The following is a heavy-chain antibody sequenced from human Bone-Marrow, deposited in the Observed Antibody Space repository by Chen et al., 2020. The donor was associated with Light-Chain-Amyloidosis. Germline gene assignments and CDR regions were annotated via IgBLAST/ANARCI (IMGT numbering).Heavy chain of an antibody. J-gene: IGHJ6*02. CDR1: GFTFNTYS. D-gene: IGHD2-2*01. CDR3: ARSLGYCSSTNCNSYGMDV. Sequence: EEQLAESGGGLVKPGGSLRLSCAASGFTFNTYSMNWVRQAPGKGLEWVSSISHGGNYIYYADSMKGRFTISRDNAKNSLYLQMNSLRAEDTAVYYCARSLGYCSSTNCNSYGMDVWGQGTTVTVSS. V-gene: IGHV3-21*01. CDR2: ISHGGNYI.